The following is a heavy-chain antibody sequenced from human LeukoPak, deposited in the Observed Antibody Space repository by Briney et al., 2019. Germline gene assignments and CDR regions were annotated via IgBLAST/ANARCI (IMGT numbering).Heavy chain of an antibody. V-gene: IGHV4-59*12. CDR3: ARNMAEIFDY. CDR2: IYYSGST. D-gene: IGHD2/OR15-2a*01. Sequence: KPSETLSLTCTVSGGSISSYYWSWIRQPPGKGLEWIGYIYYSGSTNYNPSLKSRVTISVDTSKNQFSLKLSSVTAADTAVYYCARNMAEIFDYWGQGTLVTVSS. CDR1: GGSISSYY. J-gene: IGHJ4*02.